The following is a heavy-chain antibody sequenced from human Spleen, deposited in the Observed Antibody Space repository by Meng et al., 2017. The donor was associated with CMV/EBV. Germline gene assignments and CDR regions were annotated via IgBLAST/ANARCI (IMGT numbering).Heavy chain of an antibody. CDR2: IILIFGSP. J-gene: IGHJ6*02. CDR3: ARDRTGDCSSTSCYNYYYYYGMDV. V-gene: IGHV1-69*05. D-gene: IGHD2-2*02. Sequence: SVKVSCKASGGTFSSYAISWVRQAPGQGLEWIGGIILIFGSPSYAQKFQGRVTITTDESTSTAYMELSSLRSEDTAVYYCARDRTGDCSSTSCYNYYYYYGMDVWGQGTTVTVSS. CDR1: GGTFSSYA.